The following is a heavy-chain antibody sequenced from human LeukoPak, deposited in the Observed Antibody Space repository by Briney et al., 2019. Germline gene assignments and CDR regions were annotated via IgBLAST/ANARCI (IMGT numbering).Heavy chain of an antibody. CDR2: INPSGGST. J-gene: IGHJ6*03. CDR1: GYTFTSYY. Sequence: ASVKVSCKASGYTFTSYYMHWVRQAPGQGLEWMGIINPSGGSTSYAQKFQGRVTMTRDTSTSIVYMELSSLRSEDTAVYYCARGEVVTAILYYYYYMDVWGKGTTVTISS. CDR3: ARGEVVTAILYYYYYMDV. D-gene: IGHD2-21*02. V-gene: IGHV1-46*01.